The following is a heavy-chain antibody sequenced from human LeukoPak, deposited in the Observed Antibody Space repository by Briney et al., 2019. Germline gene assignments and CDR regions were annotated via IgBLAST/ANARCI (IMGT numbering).Heavy chain of an antibody. J-gene: IGHJ4*02. D-gene: IGHD6-19*01. CDR3: ARAPNPVASLVFAY. V-gene: IGHV3-7*03. Sequence: GGSLRLSCGASGFTFSSYWMSWVRQAPGKGLEWVANIKQDGSEKYYVGSVKGRFTISRDNAKNSLYLQMNSLRAEDTAVYYCARAPNPVASLVFAYWGQRTPPTAPS. CDR1: GFTFSSYW. CDR2: IKQDGSEK.